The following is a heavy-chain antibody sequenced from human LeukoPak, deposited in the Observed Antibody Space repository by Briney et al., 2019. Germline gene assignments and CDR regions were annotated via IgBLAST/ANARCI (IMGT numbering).Heavy chain of an antibody. CDR2: VSSSSSYI. Sequence: SWGSLRLSCAGSGFTISTYSMNWVRQAPGKGLEWVSSVSSSSSYIWYADSVKGRFNISRDNAKNSLYLQMNSLRAEDTAVYYCAREKASTVTYDTFDIWGQGTMVTVLS. J-gene: IGHJ3*02. D-gene: IGHD4-17*01. V-gene: IGHV3-21*01. CDR3: AREKASTVTYDTFDI. CDR1: GFTISTYS.